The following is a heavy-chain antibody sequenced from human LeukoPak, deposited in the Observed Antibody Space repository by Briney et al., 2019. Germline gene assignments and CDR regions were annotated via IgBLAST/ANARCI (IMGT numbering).Heavy chain of an antibody. J-gene: IGHJ4*02. CDR1: GFTFSSYA. CDR3: AKDWGEYFDYVWGSFTSFDS. CDR2: ISSSSSYI. V-gene: IGHV3-21*04. Sequence: GGSLRLSCAASGFTFSSYAMSWVRQAPGKGLEWVSSISSSSSYIYYADSVKGRFTISRDNAKNSLYLQMNSRRAEDTAVYYCAKDWGEYFDYVWGSFTSFDSWGQGTLVTVSS. D-gene: IGHD3-16*01.